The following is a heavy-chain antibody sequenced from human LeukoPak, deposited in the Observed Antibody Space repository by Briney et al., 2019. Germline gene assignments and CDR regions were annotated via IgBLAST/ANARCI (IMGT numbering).Heavy chain of an antibody. Sequence: PSETLSLTCTVSGGSISSSSYYWGWIRQPPGKGLEWIGSIYYSGSTYYNPSLKSRVTISVDTSKNQFSLKLSSVTAADTAVYYCARDLASYSGYANDAFDIWGQGTMVTVSS. D-gene: IGHD5-12*01. V-gene: IGHV4-39*07. CDR1: GGSISSSSYY. CDR2: IYYSGST. J-gene: IGHJ3*02. CDR3: ARDLASYSGYANDAFDI.